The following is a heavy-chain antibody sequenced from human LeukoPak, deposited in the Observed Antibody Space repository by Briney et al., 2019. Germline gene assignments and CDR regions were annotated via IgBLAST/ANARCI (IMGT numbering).Heavy chain of an antibody. J-gene: IGHJ6*03. CDR1: GFTFSSYW. D-gene: IGHD2-2*01. CDR3: ARVPAALAYYYYYYMDV. Sequence: PGGSLRLSCAASGFTFSSYWMHWVRQAPGKGLVWVSRINSDGSSTSYADSVKGRFTISRDNAKNSLYLQMNSLRAEDTAVYYCARVPAALAYYYYYYMDVWGKGTTVTISS. V-gene: IGHV3-74*01. CDR2: INSDGSST.